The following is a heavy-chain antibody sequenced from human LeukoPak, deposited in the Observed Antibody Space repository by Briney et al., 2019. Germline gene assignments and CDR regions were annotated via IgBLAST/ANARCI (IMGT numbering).Heavy chain of an antibody. V-gene: IGHV3-30*18. Sequence: GGSLRLSCAASGFTFSSYGMHWVRQAPGKGLEWLAVISYDGSNEYHADSVKGRFTISRDNSKDTLFLQMNSLRAEDTAVYYCAKALDPYYDILTGYYTPPPFDYWGQGTLVTVSS. CDR3: AKALDPYYDILTGYYTPPPFDY. CDR2: ISYDGSNE. CDR1: GFTFSSYG. D-gene: IGHD3-9*01. J-gene: IGHJ4*02.